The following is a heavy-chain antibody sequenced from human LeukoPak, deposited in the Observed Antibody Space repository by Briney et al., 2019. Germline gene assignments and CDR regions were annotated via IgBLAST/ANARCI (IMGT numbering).Heavy chain of an antibody. Sequence: GGSLRLSCAASGFTFNNFGMHWARQAPGKGLEWVAFIGYDGSSKFYADPVKGRFTISRDTSTKTLYLQMNSLRAEDTALYYCAKDRTVFGFGWYVIDYWGQGPLVTVSS. CDR3: AKDRTVFGFGWYVIDY. J-gene: IGHJ4*02. CDR1: GFTFNNFG. D-gene: IGHD6-19*01. CDR2: IGYDGSSK. V-gene: IGHV3-30*02.